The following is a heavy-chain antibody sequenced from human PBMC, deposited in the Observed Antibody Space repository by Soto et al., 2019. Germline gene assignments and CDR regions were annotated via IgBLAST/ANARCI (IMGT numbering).Heavy chain of an antibody. D-gene: IGHD6-13*01. J-gene: IGHJ4*02. CDR1: GFTFSSYW. V-gene: IGHV3-74*01. Sequence: EVQLVESGGGLVQPGGSLRLSCAASGFTFSSYWMHWVRQVPGKGLVWVSRINSDGSSTSYEDSVKGRFTISRDNAKNMLYLQMNSLRVEDTAVYYCARGPEGSNWYTHPIAYWGQGTLVTVSS. CDR3: ARGPEGSNWYTHPIAY. CDR2: INSDGSST.